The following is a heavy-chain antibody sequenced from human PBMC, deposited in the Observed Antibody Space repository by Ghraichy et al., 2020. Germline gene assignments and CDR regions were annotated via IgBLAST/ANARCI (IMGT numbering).Heavy chain of an antibody. CDR1: GFSFSAYT. CDR3: ARDWGVATAPTGGYWFDP. CDR2: ISSNGVYI. D-gene: IGHD3-10*01. V-gene: IGHV3-21*01. J-gene: IGHJ5*02. Sequence: GGSLRLSCAASGFSFSAYTMNWVRQAPGKGLEWVSSISSNGVYIFYAKSVKGRFTISRDNAKNSLYLQMNSLRVEDTALYYCARDWGVATAPTGGYWFDPRGQGTQVTVSS.